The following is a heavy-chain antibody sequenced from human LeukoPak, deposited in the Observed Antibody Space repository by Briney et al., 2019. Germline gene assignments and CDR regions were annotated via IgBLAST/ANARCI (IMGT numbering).Heavy chain of an antibody. V-gene: IGHV4-61*02. CDR1: GGSISSGSYY. Sequence: PSETLSLTCTVSGGSISSGSYYWSWIRQPAGKGLEWIGRIYTSGSTNYNPSLKSRVTISIDTSKNQFSLKLSSVTAADTAVYYCARDQATWYSSGGNFDYWGQGTLVTVSS. D-gene: IGHD6-19*01. J-gene: IGHJ4*02. CDR2: IYTSGST. CDR3: ARDQATWYSSGGNFDY.